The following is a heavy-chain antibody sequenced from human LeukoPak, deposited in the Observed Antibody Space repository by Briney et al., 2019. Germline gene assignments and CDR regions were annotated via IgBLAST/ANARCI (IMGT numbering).Heavy chain of an antibody. V-gene: IGHV5-51*01. D-gene: IGHD3-10*01. CDR3: ARRDRGAFSPTY. Sequence: GESLKISFRSSGYNFATYWIGWVRQMTGKGLEWMGIIYPSDSDTRYSPSFQGQVTISADEYINTAYLQWSSLKASDTAIYYCARRDRGAFSPTYWGQGTLVTVSS. CDR1: GYNFATYW. J-gene: IGHJ4*02. CDR2: IYPSDSDT.